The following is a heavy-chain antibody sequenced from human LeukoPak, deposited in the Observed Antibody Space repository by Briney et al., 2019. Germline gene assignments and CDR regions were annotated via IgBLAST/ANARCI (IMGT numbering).Heavy chain of an antibody. J-gene: IGHJ4*02. CDR2: LPPDELGI. Sequence: GGSLRLSCAASGFTFTNYWMHWVRQAPGMGLVWVSRLPPDELGIIYADSVKGRFTVSRDNAKNTVYLQMNNLRVDDTAMYYCVGTIASRGSEYWGQGTLVTVSS. CDR1: GFTFTNYW. CDR3: VGTIASRGSEY. V-gene: IGHV3-74*01. D-gene: IGHD6-6*01.